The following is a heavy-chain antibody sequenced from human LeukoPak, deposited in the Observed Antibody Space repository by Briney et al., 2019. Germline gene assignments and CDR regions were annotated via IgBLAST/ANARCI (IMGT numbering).Heavy chain of an antibody. CDR2: ISFDGSNK. Sequence: PTGRSLRLSCAASGFTFSSYGMHWVRQAPGRGLEWVAVISFDGSNKYYADSVKGRFTISRDNSKNTLYLQMNSLRAEDTAVYYCARGLRYCSSTSCYTEGYYFDYWGQGTLVTVSS. V-gene: IGHV3-30*03. CDR3: ARGLRYCSSTSCYTEGYYFDY. J-gene: IGHJ4*02. CDR1: GFTFSSYG. D-gene: IGHD2-2*02.